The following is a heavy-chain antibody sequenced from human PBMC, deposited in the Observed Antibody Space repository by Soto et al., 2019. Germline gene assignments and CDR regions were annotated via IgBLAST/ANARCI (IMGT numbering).Heavy chain of an antibody. J-gene: IGHJ5*02. V-gene: IGHV1-24*01. Sequence: VASVKVSCKVSGYTLTELSMHWVRQAPGKGLEWMGGFDPEDGETIYAQKFQGRVTMTEDTSTDTAYMELSSLRSEDTAVYYCATNPILEWLAHWGQGTLVTFSS. CDR3: ATNPILEWLAH. CDR1: GYTLTELS. D-gene: IGHD1-1*01. CDR2: FDPEDGET.